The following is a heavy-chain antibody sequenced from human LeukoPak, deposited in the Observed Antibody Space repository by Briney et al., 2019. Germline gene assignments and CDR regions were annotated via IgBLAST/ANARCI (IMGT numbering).Heavy chain of an antibody. V-gene: IGHV4-61*02. CDR3: ARGNYPYYFDS. D-gene: IGHD3-16*02. J-gene: IGHJ4*02. Sequence: SSETLSLTCTVSGASISSGSYYWSWIRQPAGKGLEWIGRIYTSGSTNYNPSLKSRITISVDTSKNQFSLNLSSVTAADTAVYYCARGNYPYYFDSWGQGTLVTVSS. CDR1: GASISSGSYY. CDR2: IYTSGST.